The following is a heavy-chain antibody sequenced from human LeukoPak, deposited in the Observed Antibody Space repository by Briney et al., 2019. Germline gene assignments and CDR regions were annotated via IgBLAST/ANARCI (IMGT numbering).Heavy chain of an antibody. D-gene: IGHD1-26*01. CDR3: TRSPSLGGSYWGFDY. CDR1: GFTFSTYW. J-gene: IGHJ4*02. V-gene: IGHV3-74*01. CDR2: LSPDGSSS. Sequence: PGGSLRLSCAASGFTFSTYWMHWVRQAPGKGLVWVSRLSPDGSSSIYADSVKGRFTVSRDNAKNTLYLQMNSLRADDTAVCYCTRSPSLGGSYWGFDYWGQGTLLTVSS.